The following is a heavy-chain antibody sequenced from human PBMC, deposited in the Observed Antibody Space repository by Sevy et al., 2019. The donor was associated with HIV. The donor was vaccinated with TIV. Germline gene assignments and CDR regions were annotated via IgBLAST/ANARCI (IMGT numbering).Heavy chain of an antibody. J-gene: IGHJ4*02. CDR1: GFAFYEYS. D-gene: IGHD2-8*01. CDR2: LSFGCGKI. Sequence: GGSLRLSCAASGFAFYEYSMSWIRQAPGKGLEWVATLSFGCGKINYAESVKGRFTISRDNSKNSFYLQMDNLRVEDTALYYCAREGCSRPHDYWGQGTRVTVSS. V-gene: IGHV3-23*01. CDR3: AREGCSRPHDY.